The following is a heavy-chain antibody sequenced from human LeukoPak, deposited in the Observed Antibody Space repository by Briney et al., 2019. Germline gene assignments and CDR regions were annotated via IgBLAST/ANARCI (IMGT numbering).Heavy chain of an antibody. CDR1: GGSISSGGYY. Sequence: PSGTLSLTCTVSGGSISSGGYYWSWIRQHPGKGREWIGYIYCSGSTYYNPALKRRATISVDPSKNQFYLKQSSVPAAVSAVYYCGRGGYKPPQAFDLWGQGTMVTVCS. J-gene: IGHJ3*01. D-gene: IGHD5-24*01. V-gene: IGHV4-31*03. CDR2: IYCSGST. CDR3: GRGGYKPPQAFDL.